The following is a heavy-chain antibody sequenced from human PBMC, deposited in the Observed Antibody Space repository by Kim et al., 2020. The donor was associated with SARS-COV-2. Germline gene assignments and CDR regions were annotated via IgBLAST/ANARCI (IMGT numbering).Heavy chain of an antibody. D-gene: IGHD3-22*01. CDR3: ARERHYYDSSGYYYGWFDP. CDR1: GFTFSSYW. Sequence: GGSLRLSCAASGFTFSSYWMSWVRQAPGKGLEWVANIKQDGSEKYYVDSVKGRFTISRDNAKKSLYLQMNSLRAEDTAVYYCARERHYYDSSGYYYGWFDPWGQGTLVHVSP. J-gene: IGHJ5*02. V-gene: IGHV3-7*01. CDR2: IKQDGSEK.